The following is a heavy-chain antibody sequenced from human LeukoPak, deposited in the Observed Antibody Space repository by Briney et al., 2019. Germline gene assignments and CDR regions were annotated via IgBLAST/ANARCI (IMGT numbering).Heavy chain of an antibody. CDR3: ARGELLFSAIDI. Sequence: ASVKVSCKASGYSFTSYYMNWVRQAPGQGLEWIGIINPIGGSTHYAQRFQGRLTMTRDTSTSTGYMELSSLRSEDTAVYYCARGELLFSAIDIWGQGTMVIVSS. CDR1: GYSFTSYY. J-gene: IGHJ3*02. D-gene: IGHD1-7*01. V-gene: IGHV1-46*03. CDR2: INPIGGST.